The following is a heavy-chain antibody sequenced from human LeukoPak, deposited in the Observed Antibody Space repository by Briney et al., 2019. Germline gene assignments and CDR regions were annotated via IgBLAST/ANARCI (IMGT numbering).Heavy chain of an antibody. V-gene: IGHV3-21*01. D-gene: IGHD5-18*01. CDR3: ARESVTYYGMDV. CDR1: GGSFSGYH. J-gene: IGHJ6*02. CDR2: ISSSSSYI. Sequence: ETLSLTCAVLGGSFSGYHWNWIRQPPGKGLEWVSSISSSSSYIYYADSVKGRFTISRDNAENSLYLQMNSLRAEDTAVYYCARESVTYYGMDVWGQGTTVTVSS.